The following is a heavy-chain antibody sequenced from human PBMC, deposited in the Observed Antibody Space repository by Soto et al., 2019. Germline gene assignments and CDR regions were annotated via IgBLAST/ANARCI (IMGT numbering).Heavy chain of an antibody. CDR2: IFSNDEK. CDR3: ARISGDYNLALDF. J-gene: IGHJ4*02. V-gene: IGHV2-26*01. D-gene: IGHD2-21*02. Sequence: QVTLKESGPVLVTPTETLTLTCIVSGVSLTKARMGVSWIRQPPGKALEWLAHIFSNDEKSYTTSLKSRLTISKDTSKSQVVLTMTNMDPVDTATYYCARISGDYNLALDFWGQGTLVTVSS. CDR1: GVSLTKARMG.